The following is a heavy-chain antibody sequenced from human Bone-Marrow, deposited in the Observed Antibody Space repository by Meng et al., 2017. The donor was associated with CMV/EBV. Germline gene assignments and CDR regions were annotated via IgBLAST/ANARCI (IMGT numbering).Heavy chain of an antibody. Sequence: SVKVSCKASGGTFSSYAISWVRQAPGQGLEWMGGIIPIFGTANYAQKFQGRVTITTDESTSTAYMELSSLRSEDTAVYYCARVRVTIFPSPHYYGMDVWGQGTTVTVSS. V-gene: IGHV1-69*05. CDR2: IIPIFGTA. J-gene: IGHJ6*02. D-gene: IGHD3-3*01. CDR1: GGTFSSYA. CDR3: ARVRVTIFPSPHYYGMDV.